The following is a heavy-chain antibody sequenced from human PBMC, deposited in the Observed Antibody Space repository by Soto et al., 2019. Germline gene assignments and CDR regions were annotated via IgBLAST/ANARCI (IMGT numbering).Heavy chain of an antibody. CDR2: IIPLFGSA. CDR3: AGTREIPYYLGMDV. V-gene: IGHV1-69*01. D-gene: IGHD2-2*02. Sequence: QVQLVQSGAEVKKPGSSVKVSCKAPGGTLSSYAINWVRQAPGQGLEWMGGIIPLFGSANYAPKFQGRVTISADESTGTAYMEVSRLRAEDTAVYYCAGTREIPYYLGMDVWGQGTTVTVSS. CDR1: GGTLSSYA. J-gene: IGHJ6*02.